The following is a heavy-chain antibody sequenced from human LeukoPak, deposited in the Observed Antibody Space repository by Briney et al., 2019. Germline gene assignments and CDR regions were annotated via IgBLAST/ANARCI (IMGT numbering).Heavy chain of an antibody. V-gene: IGHV3-23*01. CDR1: GFTFRSYA. CDR3: AKDRVHYDFWSGYPHFDY. J-gene: IGHJ4*02. CDR2: ISGSGGST. Sequence: GGSLRLSCAASGFTFRSYAMSWVRQAPGEGLEWVSGISGSGGSTYYADSVKGRFTISRDNSKNTLYLQMNSLRAEDTAVYYCAKDRVHYDFWSGYPHFDYWGQGTLVTVSS. D-gene: IGHD3-3*01.